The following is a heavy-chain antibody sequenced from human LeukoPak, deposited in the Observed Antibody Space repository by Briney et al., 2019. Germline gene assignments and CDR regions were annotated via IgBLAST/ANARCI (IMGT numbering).Heavy chain of an antibody. J-gene: IGHJ4*02. V-gene: IGHV3-21*01. CDR2: VTSNNYI. CDR1: GFTFSSYS. Sequence: PGGSLRLSCAASGFTFSSYSMNWVRQAPGKGLEWVSSVTSNNYIFYADSMKGRFTISRDNAKNSLYLQMNSLRAEDTAVYYCARENFQYWAQGTLVTVSS. CDR3: ARENFQY.